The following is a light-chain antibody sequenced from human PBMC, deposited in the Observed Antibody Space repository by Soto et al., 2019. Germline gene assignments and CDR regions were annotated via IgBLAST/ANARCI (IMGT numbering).Light chain of an antibody. CDR3: QQYNNWPFT. V-gene: IGKV3-15*01. J-gene: IGKJ3*01. CDR2: GAS. Sequence: EIVMTQSQATLSVSPGERATLSCRASQSVSSNLPWYQQKPGQAPRLLIYGASTRATGIPARFSGSGSGTEFTLTISRLQSEDLAVYYCQQYNNWPFTFGPGTKVDIK. CDR1: QSVSSN.